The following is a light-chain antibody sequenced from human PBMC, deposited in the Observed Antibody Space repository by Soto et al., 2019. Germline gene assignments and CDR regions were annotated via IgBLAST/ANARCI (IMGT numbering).Light chain of an antibody. CDR1: QSVSSSS. V-gene: IGKV3-20*01. CDR3: QQYGSSPLT. Sequence: EIMLTHSPGTLSLSPGERATLSCLASQSVSSSSLARYQQKPGQAPSLLIYGASSRATGIPDRFSGSGSGTDFTLTISRLEPEDFAVYYCQQYGSSPLTFGGGTKVDIK. J-gene: IGKJ4*01. CDR2: GAS.